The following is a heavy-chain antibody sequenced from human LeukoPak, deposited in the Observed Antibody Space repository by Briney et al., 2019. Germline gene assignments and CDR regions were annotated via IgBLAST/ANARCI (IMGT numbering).Heavy chain of an antibody. CDR3: ARYYDSTGSFDY. CDR2: IYYIGST. CDR1: GDSVSRSSYY. Sequence: PSETLSLTCTVSGDSVSRSSYYWTWIRQPPGKGLEWIGYIYYIGSTNYDPSLKSRLTMSVDTSKNQFSLRLSSVIAADTAVYYCARYYDSTGSFDYWGQGTLVTVSS. D-gene: IGHD3-22*01. V-gene: IGHV4-61*01. J-gene: IGHJ4*02.